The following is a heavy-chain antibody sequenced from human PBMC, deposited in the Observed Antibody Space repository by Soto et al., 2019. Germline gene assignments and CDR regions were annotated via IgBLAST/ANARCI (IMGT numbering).Heavy chain of an antibody. Sequence: EVQLVESGGGLVQPGGSLRLSCTASGFTFSGFWMHWVRPAPGKGLVWVSRINGDGSVTNYADSVKGRFTISRDNAKNTLYLQMNSRRVEDTAVYYCVRVKETRGWGAFDYWGQGTLVTVSS. CDR1: GFTFSGFW. D-gene: IGHD6-19*01. V-gene: IGHV3-74*01. CDR2: INGDGSVT. CDR3: VRVKETRGWGAFDY. J-gene: IGHJ4*02.